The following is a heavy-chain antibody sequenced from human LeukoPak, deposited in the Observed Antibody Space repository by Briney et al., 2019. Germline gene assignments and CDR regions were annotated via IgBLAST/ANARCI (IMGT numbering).Heavy chain of an antibody. J-gene: IGHJ3*02. D-gene: IGHD2-15*01. CDR1: GGSISSYY. Sequence: SETLSHTCTVSGGSISSYYWSWIRRPPGKGLEWIGYIYYSGSTNYNPSLKSRVTISVDTSKNQFSLQLSSVTAADTAVYYCARGRDIVGDKDAFHIWGQGTMVTVSS. CDR2: IYYSGST. V-gene: IGHV4-59*01. CDR3: ARGRDIVGDKDAFHI.